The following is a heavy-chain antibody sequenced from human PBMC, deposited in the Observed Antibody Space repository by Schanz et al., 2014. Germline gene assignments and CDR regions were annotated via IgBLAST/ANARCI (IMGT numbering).Heavy chain of an antibody. CDR1: GFIVRSNY. V-gene: IGHV3-66*01. CDR3: ARNRGSGGENWYFDL. D-gene: IGHD1-26*01. CDR2: VHPGGST. J-gene: IGHJ2*01. Sequence: EVQLVESGGGLVQPGGSLRLSCAVSGFIVRSNYMTWVRQAPGKGLEWVSFVHPGGSTYYPDSVKGRFTISRDSAENSLYLQMNSLRAEDTDVYYGARNRGSGGENWYFDLWGRGTLVTISS.